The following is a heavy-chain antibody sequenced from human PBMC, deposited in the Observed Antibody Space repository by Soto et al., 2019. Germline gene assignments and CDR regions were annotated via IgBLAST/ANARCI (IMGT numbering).Heavy chain of an antibody. Sequence: GGSLRLSCAASGFTFSSYAMSWVRQAPGKGLEWVSAISGSGGSTYYADSVKGRFTISRDNSKNTLYLQMNSLRAEDTAVYYCAKDPNAYYYDSSGEFDYWGQGTLVTVSS. CDR2: ISGSGGST. CDR1: GFTFSSYA. CDR3: AKDPNAYYYDSSGEFDY. V-gene: IGHV3-23*01. D-gene: IGHD3-22*01. J-gene: IGHJ4*02.